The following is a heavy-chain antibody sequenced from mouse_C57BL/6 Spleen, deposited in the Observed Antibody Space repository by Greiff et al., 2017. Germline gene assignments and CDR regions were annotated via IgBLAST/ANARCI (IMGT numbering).Heavy chain of an antibody. Sequence: QVQLQQSGAELAKPGASVTLSCKASGYTFTSYWMHWVKQRPGQGLEWIGYITPSSGYTKYNQKFKDKATLTADKSSSTADMQRSSLTYEDAAVYYGAIEEYDGRSYAMDDWGQGTAGTVSS. V-gene: IGHV1-7*01. J-gene: IGHJ4*01. CDR2: ITPSSGYT. D-gene: IGHD1-1*01. CDR3: AIEEYDGRSYAMDD. CDR1: GYTFTSYW.